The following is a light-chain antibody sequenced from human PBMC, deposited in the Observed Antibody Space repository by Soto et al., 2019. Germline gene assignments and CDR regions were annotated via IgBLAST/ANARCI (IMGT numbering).Light chain of an antibody. CDR2: GAS. V-gene: IGKV3-15*01. CDR1: QSVSSN. Sequence: EIVMTQSPATLSVSPGERVTLSCRASQSVSSNLAWYQQKPGQAPRLLMYGASTRATGIPARFSGSGSGTEFTLTISGLQSEDFAVYYCQQHNNWPPWTFGQGTKVEIK. CDR3: QQHNNWPPWT. J-gene: IGKJ1*01.